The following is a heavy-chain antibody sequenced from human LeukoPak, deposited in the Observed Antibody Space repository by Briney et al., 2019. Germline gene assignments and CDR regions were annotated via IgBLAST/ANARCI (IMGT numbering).Heavy chain of an antibody. CDR3: ARIYPFWSGPYSTSYYFVN. D-gene: IGHD3-3*01. Sequence: SETLSLTCTVSGGSMSSHYWSWIRQPPGKGLEWIGYIYYSGSTNYNPSLKSRIAISVDTSKNQFSLKLSSVTAADTAVYYCARIYPFWSGPYSTSYYFVNWGQGTLVAVSS. CDR2: IYYSGST. V-gene: IGHV4-59*11. CDR1: GGSMSSHY. J-gene: IGHJ4*02.